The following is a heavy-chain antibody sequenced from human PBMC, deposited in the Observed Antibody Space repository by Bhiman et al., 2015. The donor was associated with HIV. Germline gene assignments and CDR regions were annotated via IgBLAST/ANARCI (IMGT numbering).Heavy chain of an antibody. D-gene: IGHD6-13*01. CDR2: ISRSSSYI. CDR1: GFTFSTYN. J-gene: IGHJ4*02. Sequence: EVQLVESGGGLVQPGRSLRLSCAASGFTFSTYNMNWVRQAPGKGLEWVSSISRSSSYIYYADSIKGRFTISRDNAKNSLYLQMNSLRAEDTAVYYCASGHAIAAAGRDWGQGTLVTVSS. CDR3: ASGHAIAAAGRD. V-gene: IGHV3-21*01.